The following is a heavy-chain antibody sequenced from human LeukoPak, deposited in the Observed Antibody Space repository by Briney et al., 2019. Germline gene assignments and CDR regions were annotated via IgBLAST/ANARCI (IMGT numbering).Heavy chain of an antibody. CDR3: AREGVGYFFDY. CDR2: IYIGGRT. V-gene: IGHV3-53*05. D-gene: IGHD5-18*01. CDR1: GFTVSGNY. Sequence: GGSLRLSCAASGFTVSGNYVSWVRQAPGKGLEWVSVIYIGGRTYCADSVKGRFTIPRDNSKNTLFLQMRGLRPEDTAIYYCAREGVGYFFDYWGQGALVTVSS. J-gene: IGHJ4*02.